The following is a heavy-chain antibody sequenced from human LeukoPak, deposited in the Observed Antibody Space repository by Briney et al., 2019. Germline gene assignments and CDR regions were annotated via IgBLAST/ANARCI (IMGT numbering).Heavy chain of an antibody. CDR2: ISGSGTNT. CDR3: AKIYIGGYHRGNYDF. J-gene: IGHJ4*02. CDR1: GFTFSSYA. D-gene: IGHD2-15*01. V-gene: IGHV3-23*01. Sequence: GGSLRLSCAASGFTFSSYAMSWVRQAPGKGLEWVSGISGSGTNTFYADSVKGRFTISRDNSKTTLNLQMNSLRADDTAVYYCAKIYIGGYHRGNYDFWGQGTLVTVSS.